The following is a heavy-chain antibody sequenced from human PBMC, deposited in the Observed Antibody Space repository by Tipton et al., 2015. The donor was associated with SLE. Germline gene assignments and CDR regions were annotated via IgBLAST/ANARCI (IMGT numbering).Heavy chain of an antibody. CDR3: ARSPGTARAEYFHH. Sequence: TLSLTCTVAGGSITSYYWSWIRQPPGKGLEWIGDIYYIGNTNYNPSLKSRVTISVDTSKNQFSLRLSSVIAADTAVYYCARSPGTARAEYFHHWGQGTLVTVSS. CDR2: IYYIGNT. D-gene: IGHD1-14*01. V-gene: IGHV4-59*12. CDR1: GGSITSYY. J-gene: IGHJ1*01.